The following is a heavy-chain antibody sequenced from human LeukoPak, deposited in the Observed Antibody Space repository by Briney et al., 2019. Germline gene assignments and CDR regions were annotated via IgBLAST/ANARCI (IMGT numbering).Heavy chain of an antibody. CDR1: GYTFTGYY. J-gene: IGHJ3*02. CDR3: ARGPPRGIRYFDWLPPGGAFDI. Sequence: ASVKVSCKASGYTFTGYYMHWVRQAPGQGLEWMGWINPNSGGTNYAQKFQGRVTMTRDTSISTAYMELSRLRSDDTAVYYCARGPPRGIRYFDWLPPGGAFDIWGQGTMVTVSS. V-gene: IGHV1-2*02. D-gene: IGHD3-9*01. CDR2: INPNSGGT.